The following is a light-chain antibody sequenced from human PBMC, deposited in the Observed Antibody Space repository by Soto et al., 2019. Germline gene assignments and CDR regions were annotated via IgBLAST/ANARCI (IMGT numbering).Light chain of an antibody. CDR1: TSNXGXXX. CDR3: AAWDDSLDEYV. V-gene: IGLV1-44*01. CDR2: RND. J-gene: IGLJ1*01. Sequence: QSVLTQXXXXSXTPGXRXXXXCXXSTSNXGXXXVHWYQQLPGTAPTXXIYRNDQRPSGVPXRFSGSKSGTSASLAISGXXXDDEADYYCAAWDDSLDEYVFGTGTKLTVL.